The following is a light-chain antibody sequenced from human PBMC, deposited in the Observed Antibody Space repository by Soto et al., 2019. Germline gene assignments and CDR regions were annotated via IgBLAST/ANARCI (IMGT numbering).Light chain of an antibody. V-gene: IGLV6-57*04. Sequence: NFMLTQPHSVSESPGKTVTISCTRSSGSIASNYVQWYQQRPGSAPTTVIYEDNQRPSGVPDRFSGSIDSSSNSASLTISGRKTEDEADHHWQSYDSSTDVEFGGGTQRTVL. CDR2: EDN. CDR3: QSYDSSTDVE. CDR1: SGSIASNY. J-gene: IGLJ2*01.